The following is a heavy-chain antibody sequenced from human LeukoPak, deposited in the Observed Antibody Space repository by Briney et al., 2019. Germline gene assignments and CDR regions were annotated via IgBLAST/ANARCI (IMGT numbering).Heavy chain of an antibody. Sequence: SETLSLTCTVSGGSISSHYWSWIRQPPGKGLEWIGYIYYSGSTNYNPSLKSRVTISVDTSKNQFSLKLSSVTAADTAVYYCARGGGYGDYGAYFDYRGQGTLVTVSS. CDR1: GGSISSHY. V-gene: IGHV4-59*11. J-gene: IGHJ4*02. CDR2: IYYSGST. CDR3: ARGGGYGDYGAYFDY. D-gene: IGHD4-17*01.